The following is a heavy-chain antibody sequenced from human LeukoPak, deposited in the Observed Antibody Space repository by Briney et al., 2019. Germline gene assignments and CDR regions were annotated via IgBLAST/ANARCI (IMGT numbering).Heavy chain of an antibody. Sequence: PGGSLRLSCAASGFTFSSFDMNWVRQAPGKGLEWVSSISTSSRYIYYRDSVKGRFTISRDDAKNSLYLQMNSLRVEDTAVYYCARADCSGSTCYLRRSWFDPWGQGILVTVSS. CDR3: ARADCSGSTCYLRRSWFDP. CDR1: GFTFSSFD. CDR2: ISTSSRYI. V-gene: IGHV3-21*01. J-gene: IGHJ5*02. D-gene: IGHD2-2*01.